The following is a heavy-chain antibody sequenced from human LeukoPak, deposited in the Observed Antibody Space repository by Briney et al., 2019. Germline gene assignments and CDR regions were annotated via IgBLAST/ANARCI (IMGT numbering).Heavy chain of an antibody. V-gene: IGHV1-8*02. D-gene: IGHD2-2*01. CDR3: ARGHCSSTSCRSENYYYYMDV. CDR2: MNPNSGNT. J-gene: IGHJ6*03. CDR1: GYTFTSYG. Sequence: GASVKVSCKASGYTFTSYGINWVRQATGQGLEWMGWMNPNSGNTGYAQKFQGRVTMTRNTSISTAYMELSSLRSEDTAVYYCARGHCSSTSCRSENYYYYMDVWGKGTTVTVSS.